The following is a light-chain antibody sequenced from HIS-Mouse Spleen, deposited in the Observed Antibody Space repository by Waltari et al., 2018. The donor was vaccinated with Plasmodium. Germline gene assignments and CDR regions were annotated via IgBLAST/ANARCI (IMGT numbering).Light chain of an antibody. V-gene: IGLV2-11*01. CDR3: CSYAGSYTWV. CDR1: SSDVGGYNY. CDR2: DVS. J-gene: IGLJ2*01. Sequence: QSALTQPRSVSGSPGRSVTIPCTGTSSDVGGYNYVSWYQQHPGKAPKLMIYDVSKRPSGVPDRFSGSKSGNTASLTISGLQAEDEADYYCCSYAGSYTWVFGGGTKLTVL.